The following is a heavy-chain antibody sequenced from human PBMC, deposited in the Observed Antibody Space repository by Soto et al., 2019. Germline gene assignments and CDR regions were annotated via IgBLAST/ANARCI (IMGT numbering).Heavy chain of an antibody. CDR3: ATGEMEFRGGHSYRGKHGLDA. J-gene: IGHJ6*02. CDR1: GGNFLHFI. Sequence: QVQVVQSGAEVKEPGSSVRVSCKVSGGNFLHFIIKWVRQAPGQGLECMGGIIPVLGKVDYAQKFQGRFGIGADASTSAVYMELSGLTSEDSAIYYCATGEMEFRGGHSYRGKHGLDAWGQGTTVTVSS. V-gene: IGHV1-69*01. D-gene: IGHD1-26*01. CDR2: IIPVLGKV.